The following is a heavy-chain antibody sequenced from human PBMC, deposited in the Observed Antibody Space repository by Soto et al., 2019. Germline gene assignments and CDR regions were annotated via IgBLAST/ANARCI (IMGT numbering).Heavy chain of an antibody. CDR1: GYSFTDYH. CDR3: ARGDSTDCSNGVCSFFYNHDMDV. V-gene: IGHV1-2*04. D-gene: IGHD2-8*01. CDR2: INPKSGGT. J-gene: IGHJ6*02. Sequence: SVKVSCKASGYSFTDYHIHWVRQDHGQGIEWLGRINPKSGGTSTAQKFQGWVTMTTDTSISTASMELTRLTSDDTAIYYCARGDSTDCSNGVCSFFYNHDMDVWGQGTTVTVSS.